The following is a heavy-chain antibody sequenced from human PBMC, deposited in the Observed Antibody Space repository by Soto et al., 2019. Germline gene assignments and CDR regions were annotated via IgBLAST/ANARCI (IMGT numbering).Heavy chain of an antibody. CDR3: AKGYCSSTSCSFDY. CDR1: GFTFTNFA. J-gene: IGHJ4*02. V-gene: IGHV3-23*01. Sequence: PGGSLRLSCAASGFTFTNFAMNWVRQAPGKGLEWVSVISGTGDTTYNADSVKGRFTISRDNSMNTAFLQMKSLRAEDTALYYCAKGYCSSTSCSFDYWGQGTLATVSS. CDR2: ISGTGDTT. D-gene: IGHD2-2*01.